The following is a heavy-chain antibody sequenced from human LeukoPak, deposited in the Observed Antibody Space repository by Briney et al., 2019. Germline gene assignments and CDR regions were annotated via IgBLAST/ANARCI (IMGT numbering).Heavy chain of an antibody. CDR2: IYYSGST. CDR1: GGSISSSRDY. J-gene: IGHJ1*01. D-gene: IGHD3-22*01. Sequence: SETLSLTCTVSGGSISSSRDYWAWIRQPPGKGLEWIANIYYSGSTYYNPSLKSRVTISVDTSKNQFSLKLSSVTAADTAVYYCAREPANQYYYDSSGYPLAEYFQHWGQGTLVTVSS. V-gene: IGHV4-39*07. CDR3: AREPANQYYYDSSGYPLAEYFQH.